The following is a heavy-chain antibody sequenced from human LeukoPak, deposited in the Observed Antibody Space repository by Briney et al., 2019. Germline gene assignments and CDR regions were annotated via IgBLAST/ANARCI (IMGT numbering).Heavy chain of an antibody. CDR3: AWGYYDSSGYYALFDY. CDR1: GGTFSSYA. D-gene: IGHD3-22*01. V-gene: IGHV1-69*13. CDR2: IIPIFGTA. J-gene: IGHJ4*02. Sequence: SVKVSCKASGGTFSSYAISWVRQAPGQGLEWMGGIIPIFGTANYAQKFQGRVTITADESTSTAYMELRSLRSDDTAVYYCAWGYYDSSGYYALFDYWGQGTLVTVSS.